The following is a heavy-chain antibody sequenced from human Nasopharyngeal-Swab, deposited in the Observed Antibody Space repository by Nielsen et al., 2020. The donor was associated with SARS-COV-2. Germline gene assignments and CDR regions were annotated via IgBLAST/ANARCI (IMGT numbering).Heavy chain of an antibody. V-gene: IGHV3-21*01. CDR1: GFTFISYG. J-gene: IGHJ6*02. Sequence: GKSLKISLAASGFTFISYGMNWVRQAPGKGLEWVSSISSSSSYMYYADSAKGRFTISRDNAKNSVYLQMNSLRAEDTAVYYCVRDRLNGGGMDVWGQGTTVTVSS. CDR2: ISSSSSYM. D-gene: IGHD3-9*01. CDR3: VRDRLNGGGMDV.